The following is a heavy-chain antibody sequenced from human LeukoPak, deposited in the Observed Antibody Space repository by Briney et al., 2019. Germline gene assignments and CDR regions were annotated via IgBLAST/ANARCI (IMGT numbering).Heavy chain of an antibody. J-gene: IGHJ4*02. CDR2: ISWNSGSI. CDR3: AKSSDSSGYTPLDY. V-gene: IGHV3-9*01. CDR1: GFTFDDYA. D-gene: IGHD3-22*01. Sequence: GGSLRLSCAASGFTFDDYAMHWVRQAPGKGLEWVSGISWNSGSIDYADSVEGRFTISRDNAKNSLYLQMNSLRAEDTALYYCAKSSDSSGYTPLDYWGQGTLVTVSS.